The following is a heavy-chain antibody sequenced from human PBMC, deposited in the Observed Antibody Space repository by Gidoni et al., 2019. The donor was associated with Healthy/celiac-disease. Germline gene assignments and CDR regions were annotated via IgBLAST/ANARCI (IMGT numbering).Heavy chain of an antibody. D-gene: IGHD5-18*01. CDR2: ISSSSSYI. V-gene: IGHV3-21*01. CDR3: ARLHTARGFDY. J-gene: IGHJ4*02. Sequence: EVQLVESGGGLVKPGGSLRLSCESSGFTFSSYSMNWVRQAPGKGLEWVSSISSSSSYIYYADSVKGRFTISRDNAKNSLYLQMNSLRAEDTAVYYCARLHTARGFDYWGQGTLVTVSS. CDR1: GFTFSSYS.